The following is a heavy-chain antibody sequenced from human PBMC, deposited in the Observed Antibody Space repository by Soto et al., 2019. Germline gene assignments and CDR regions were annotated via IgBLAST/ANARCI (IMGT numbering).Heavy chain of an antibody. V-gene: IGHV4-34*01. CDR2: INHSGST. J-gene: IGHJ3*02. CDR1: GGSFSGYY. D-gene: IGHD2-21*02. Sequence: QVQLQQWGAGLLKPSETLSLTCAVYGGSFSGYYWSWIRQPPGKGLEWIGEINHSGSTNYNPSLKSRVTISVDTSKTQFSLKLSSVTAADTAEYYWANLALRFRGAFDIWGQGTMVTVSS. CDR3: ANLALRFRGAFDI.